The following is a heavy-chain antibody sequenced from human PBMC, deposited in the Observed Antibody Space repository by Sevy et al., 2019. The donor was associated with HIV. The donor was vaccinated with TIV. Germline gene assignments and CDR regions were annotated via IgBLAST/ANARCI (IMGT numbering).Heavy chain of an antibody. Sequence: GGSLRLSCAVSGFIFSDYAMHWVRQAPGKGLEWVAVISDDANNKYYADSAKGRFTISRDNSKNMLYLQMHSLRAEDTAVYYCGRDGSLGDYFDYWGQGTLVTVSS. V-gene: IGHV3-30-3*01. CDR1: GFIFSDYA. J-gene: IGHJ4*02. CDR3: GRDGSLGDYFDY. D-gene: IGHD6-19*01. CDR2: ISDDANNK.